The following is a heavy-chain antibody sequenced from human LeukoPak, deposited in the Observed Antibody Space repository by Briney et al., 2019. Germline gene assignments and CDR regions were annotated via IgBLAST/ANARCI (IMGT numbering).Heavy chain of an antibody. CDR2: ISYDGSNK. V-gene: IGHV3-30-3*01. CDR3: ARDKAAENWFDP. CDR1: GFTFSSYA. D-gene: IGHD6-13*01. Sequence: GGSLRLSCAASGFTFSSYAMHWVRQAPGKGLEWVAVISYDGSNKYYADSVKGRFTISRDNSKNTLHLQMNSLRAEDTAVYYCARDKAAENWFDPWGQGTLVTVSS. J-gene: IGHJ5*02.